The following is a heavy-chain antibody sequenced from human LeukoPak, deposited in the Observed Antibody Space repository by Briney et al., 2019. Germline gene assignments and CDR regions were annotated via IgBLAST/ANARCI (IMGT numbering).Heavy chain of an antibody. D-gene: IGHD4-17*01. CDR2: IYYSGST. CDR3: AIGYGDYEGYFDY. CDR1: GGSISSSSYY. Sequence: SETLSLTCTVSGGSISSSSYYWSWIRQPPGKGLEWIGYIYYSGSTNYNPSLKSRVTISVDTSKNQFSLKLSSVTAADTAVYYCAIGYGDYEGYFDYWGQGTLVTVSS. J-gene: IGHJ4*02. V-gene: IGHV4-61*01.